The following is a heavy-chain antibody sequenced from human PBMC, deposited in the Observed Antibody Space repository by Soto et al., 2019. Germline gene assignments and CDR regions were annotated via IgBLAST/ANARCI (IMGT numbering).Heavy chain of an antibody. J-gene: IGHJ4*02. CDR3: ARGNTGRGVILDHFDY. Sequence: SETLSLTCTVSGGSISSGDYYWSWIRQPPGKGLEWIGYIYYSGSTYYNPSLKSRVTISVDTSKNQFSLKLSSVTAADTAVYYCARGNTGRGVILDHFDYWGQGTLVTAPQ. CDR2: IYYSGST. CDR1: GGSISSGDYY. D-gene: IGHD3-10*01. V-gene: IGHV4-30-4*01.